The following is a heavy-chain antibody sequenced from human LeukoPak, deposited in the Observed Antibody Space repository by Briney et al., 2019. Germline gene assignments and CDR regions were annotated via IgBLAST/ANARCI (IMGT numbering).Heavy chain of an antibody. Sequence: PSVTLSLTCAVYGGSFSSYYWSWIRQPPGKGLEWIGEINHSGSTNYNPSLKSRVTISVATSKNQFSLKLSSVTAADTAVYYCARVGGTYHYYYGMDVWGQGTTVTVSS. J-gene: IGHJ6*02. V-gene: IGHV4-34*01. CDR2: INHSGST. CDR3: ARVGGTYHYYYGMDV. CDR1: GGSFSSYY. D-gene: IGHD1-26*01.